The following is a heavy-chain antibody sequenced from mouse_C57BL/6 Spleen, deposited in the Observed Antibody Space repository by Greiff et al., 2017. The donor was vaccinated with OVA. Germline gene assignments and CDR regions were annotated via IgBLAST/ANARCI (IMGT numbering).Heavy chain of an antibody. CDR1: GFNIKDYY. J-gene: IGHJ4*01. V-gene: IGHV14-2*01. CDR2: IDPEDGET. Sequence: EVMLVESGAELVKPGASVKLSCTASGFNIKDYYMHWVKQRTEQGLEWIGRIDPEDGETKYAPKFQGKATITADTSSNTAYLQLSSLTSEDTAVYYCARGGYDGYPYYAMDYWGQGTSVTVSS. D-gene: IGHD2-3*01. CDR3: ARGGYDGYPYYAMDY.